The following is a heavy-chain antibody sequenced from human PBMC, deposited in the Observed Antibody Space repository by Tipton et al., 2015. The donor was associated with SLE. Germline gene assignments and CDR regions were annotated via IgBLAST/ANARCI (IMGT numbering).Heavy chain of an antibody. CDR2: INHSGST. J-gene: IGHJ5*02. Sequence: TLSLTCAVYGVSFSGYYWSWIRQPPGKGLEWIGEINHSGSTNYNPSLKSRVTISVDTSKNQFSLKLNSVTAADTAVYYCAREDSSSWFYTRFDPWGQGTLVTVSS. V-gene: IGHV4-34*01. CDR3: AREDSSSWFYTRFDP. CDR1: GVSFSGYY. D-gene: IGHD2-2*02.